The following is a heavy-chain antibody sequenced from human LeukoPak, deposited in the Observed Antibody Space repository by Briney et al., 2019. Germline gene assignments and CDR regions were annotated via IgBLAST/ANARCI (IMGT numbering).Heavy chain of an antibody. CDR3: ARRGRFLEYEGLI. CDR1: GGSISTSAYY. Sequence: PSETLSLTCIVSGGSISTSAYYWGWIRQPPGEGLQWIGSIYYSGSTYYNPFLKSRVTISVDTSKNQFSLKLSSVTAADTAVYYCARRGRFLEYEGLIWGQGTLITVSS. CDR2: IYYSGST. J-gene: IGHJ4*02. D-gene: IGHD3-3*01. V-gene: IGHV4-39*01.